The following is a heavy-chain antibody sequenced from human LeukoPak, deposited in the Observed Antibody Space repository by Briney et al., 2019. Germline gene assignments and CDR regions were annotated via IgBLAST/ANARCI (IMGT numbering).Heavy chain of an antibody. Sequence: PGGSLRLSCAASGFTLSTYSMNWVRQAPGKGLEWLSYISRTSATIRYADSVQGRFTISRDNAKNSLYLQMNSLRAGDTAVYYCASADSIDYSNWFDYWGQGTLVTVSS. J-gene: IGHJ4*02. V-gene: IGHV3-48*01. D-gene: IGHD1-1*01. CDR1: GFTLSTYS. CDR3: ASADSIDYSNWFDY. CDR2: ISRTSATI.